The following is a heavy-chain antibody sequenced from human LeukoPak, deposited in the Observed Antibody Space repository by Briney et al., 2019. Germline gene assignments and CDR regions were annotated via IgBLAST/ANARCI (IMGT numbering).Heavy chain of an antibody. CDR3: AKWGDYDVLTGYYVSDY. J-gene: IGHJ4*02. CDR1: GFTFSNYA. D-gene: IGHD3-9*01. CDR2: ITGSGGNT. Sequence: PGASLRLFCAASGFTFSNYAMSWVRQAPWKGLEWVSAITGSGGNTYYADSVKGRFTISRDNSKNTVFLQMNSLRAEDTAVYYCAKWGDYDVLTGYYVSDYWGQGTLVTVSS. V-gene: IGHV3-23*01.